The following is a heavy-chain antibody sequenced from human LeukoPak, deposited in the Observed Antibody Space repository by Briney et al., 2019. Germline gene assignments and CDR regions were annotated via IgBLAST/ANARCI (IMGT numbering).Heavy chain of an antibody. J-gene: IGHJ4*02. CDR1: GFTFSSYW. Sequence: GGTLRLSCAASGFTFSSYWMSWVRQAPGKGLEWVANIKQDGSEKYYVDSVKGRFTISRDNAKNSLYLQMNSLRAEDTAVYYCARSLIVVVITQSFDYWGQGTLVTVSS. D-gene: IGHD3-22*01. CDR3: ARSLIVVVITQSFDY. CDR2: IKQDGSEK. V-gene: IGHV3-7*01.